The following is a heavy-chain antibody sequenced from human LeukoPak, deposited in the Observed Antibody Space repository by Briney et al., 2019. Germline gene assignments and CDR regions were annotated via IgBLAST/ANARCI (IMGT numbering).Heavy chain of an antibody. CDR2: INSNSGGT. CDR3: ARVNSSGLPYDAFDI. CDR1: GYTFTGYY. D-gene: IGHD6-19*01. J-gene: IGHJ3*02. Sequence: GASVKVSCKASGYTFTGYYIHWVRQAPGQGLEWMGWINSNSGGTKYVQNFQGRVTMTRDTSISTAYMELSRVRYDDTAVYYCARVNSSGLPYDAFDIWGQGTMVTVSS. V-gene: IGHV1-2*02.